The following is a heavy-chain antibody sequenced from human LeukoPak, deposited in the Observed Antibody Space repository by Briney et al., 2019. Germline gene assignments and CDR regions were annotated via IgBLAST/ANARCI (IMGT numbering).Heavy chain of an antibody. D-gene: IGHD2-15*01. CDR2: ISAYNGNT. CDR1: GYTFTSYG. Sequence: ASVKVSCKASGYTFTSYGISWVRQAPGQGLEWMGWISAYNGNTNYAQKLQGRVTMTTDTSTSTAYMELRSLRSDDTAVYYCARVRIVVVVAATFGDCFDPWGQGTLVTVSS. V-gene: IGHV1-18*01. CDR3: ARVRIVVVVAATFGDCFDP. J-gene: IGHJ5*02.